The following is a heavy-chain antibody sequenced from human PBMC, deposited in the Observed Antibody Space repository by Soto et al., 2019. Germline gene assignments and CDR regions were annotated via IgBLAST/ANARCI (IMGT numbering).Heavy chain of an antibody. CDR3: AREACPDRWFDP. Sequence: QVQLQESGPGLVEPSETLSLTCTVSGASISSYFWTWIRQPAGKGLDWIGRISPSGTTNYNPSLKSRVTMSVDTSKNHFALNLSSVTAADTAVYYCAREACPDRWFDPWGQGTLVTVSS. V-gene: IGHV4-4*07. CDR1: GASISSYF. CDR2: ISPSGTT. J-gene: IGHJ5*02.